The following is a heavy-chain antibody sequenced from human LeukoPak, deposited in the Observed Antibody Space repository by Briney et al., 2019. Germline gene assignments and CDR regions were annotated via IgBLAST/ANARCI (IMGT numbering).Heavy chain of an antibody. CDR2: ISSSGSTI. D-gene: IGHD4-17*01. J-gene: IGHJ6*02. Sequence: GGSLRLSCAASGFTFSDYYMSWIRQAPGKGLEWVSYISSSGSTIYYADSVKGRFTISRDNAKSSLYLQMNSLRAEDTAVYYCARDHPDYGDYYYYGMDVWGQGTTVTVSS. CDR1: GFTFSDYY. V-gene: IGHV3-11*01. CDR3: ARDHPDYGDYYYYGMDV.